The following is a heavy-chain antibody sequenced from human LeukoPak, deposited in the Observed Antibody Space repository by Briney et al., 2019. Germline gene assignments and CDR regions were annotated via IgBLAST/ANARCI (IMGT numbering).Heavy chain of an antibody. CDR1: GFTFSTYW. V-gene: IGHV3-74*01. D-gene: IGHD3-10*01. CDR3: ARPRGSGSGSYYDF. Sequence: PGGSLRLSCAASGFTFSTYWMHWVRQAPGKGLVRVSRINSDGSNTNYADSVKGRFTISRDNAKNTLYLQMNSLRAEDTAVHYCARPRGSGSGSYYDFWGQGTLVTVSS. CDR2: INSDGSNT. J-gene: IGHJ4*01.